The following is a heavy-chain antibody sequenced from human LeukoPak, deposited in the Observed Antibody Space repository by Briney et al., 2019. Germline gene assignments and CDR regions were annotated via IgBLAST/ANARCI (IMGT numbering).Heavy chain of an antibody. CDR2: ISYDGSNN. J-gene: IGHJ4*02. CDR1: GFIFTSFA. Sequence: PGGSLRLSCAASGFIFTSFAIHWVRQAPGKGLEWVAVISYDGSNNYYADSVKGRFTISRDNSKNTLYLQMNSLRAEDTAVYYCAKDQVVVTAILDYWGQGTLVTVSS. D-gene: IGHD2-21*02. V-gene: IGHV3-30*04. CDR3: AKDQVVVTAILDY.